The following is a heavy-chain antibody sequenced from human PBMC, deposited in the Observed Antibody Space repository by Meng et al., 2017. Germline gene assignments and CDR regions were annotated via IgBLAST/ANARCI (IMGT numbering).Heavy chain of an antibody. V-gene: IGHV1-8*01. CDR1: GYTFLSYD. J-gene: IGHJ4*02. D-gene: IGHD4-17*01. CDR2: INPNRGKT. CDR3: ARAMTTVMIDY. Sequence: LCQSGEEVKSPGTTGSVSCKAFGYTFLSYDISWVRQANGQGREWMGWINPNRGKTGYAQKFQGRVTMTRNTSISTAYMELSSLRSEDTAVYYCARAMTTVMIDYWGQGTLVTVSS.